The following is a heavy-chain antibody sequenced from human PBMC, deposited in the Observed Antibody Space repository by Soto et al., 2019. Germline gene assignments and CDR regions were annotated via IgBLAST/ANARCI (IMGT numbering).Heavy chain of an antibody. CDR2: LNTYNGNT. J-gene: IGHJ5*02. V-gene: IGHV1-18*01. CDR3: ARAVLDSTSGDRRFDT. D-gene: IGHD6-6*01. Sequence: QVHLVQSGGEVKKPGASVRVSCKASGYTVNSYGISWVRQAPGQGLEWMGWLNTYNGNTNYAQKFQGRVSMTTDTSTSIAYVDLRSLGYDDTAGYYCARAVLDSTSGDRRFDTLGQGTLVTVSS. CDR1: GYTVNSYG.